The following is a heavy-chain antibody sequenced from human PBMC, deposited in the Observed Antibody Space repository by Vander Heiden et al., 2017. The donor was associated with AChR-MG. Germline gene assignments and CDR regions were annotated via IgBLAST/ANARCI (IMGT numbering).Heavy chain of an antibody. D-gene: IGHD6-19*01. CDR1: GGPISSHY. Sequence: QVQLQESGPGLVKPSETLSLTCTVSGGPISSHYWSWIRQPAGKGLEWIGRIYTSGSTNYNPSLKSRVTMSVDTSKNQFSLKLSSVTAADTAVYYCARAGYSSGWGRSYYFDYWGQGTLVTVSS. J-gene: IGHJ4*02. V-gene: IGHV4-4*07. CDR2: IYTSGST. CDR3: ARAGYSSGWGRSYYFDY.